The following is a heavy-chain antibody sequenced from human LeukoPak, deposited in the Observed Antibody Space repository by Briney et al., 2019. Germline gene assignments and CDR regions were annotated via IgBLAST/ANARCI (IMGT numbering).Heavy chain of an antibody. D-gene: IGHD3-22*01. CDR1: EVTVTSNY. V-gene: IGHV3-53*01. CDR2: IYPGGDI. CDR3: VRGPRYYDDSGFHYGVFDI. Sequence: GGSLRLSCAASEVTVTSNYMSWVRQAPGKGLQWVSVIYPGGDIYYADSVKGRFIISRDNSKNTLSLQMNSLTADDTAVYYCVRGPRYYDDSGFHYGVFDIWGQGTVVTVSS. J-gene: IGHJ3*02.